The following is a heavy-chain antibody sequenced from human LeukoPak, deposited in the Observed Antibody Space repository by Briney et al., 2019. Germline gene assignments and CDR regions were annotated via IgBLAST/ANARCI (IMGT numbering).Heavy chain of an antibody. V-gene: IGHV3-64D*09. Sequence: TGGSLRLSCSASGFILSTYAMHWVRQAPGKGLQYVSAINNNGDSTYYADSVKGRFTISRDNSKNTLFLQMSSLRTEDTAMYYCVKLDAGYYYQTWGQGTLVTVSS. CDR1: GFILSTYA. CDR2: INNNGDST. J-gene: IGHJ5*02. D-gene: IGHD3-10*01. CDR3: VKLDAGYYYQT.